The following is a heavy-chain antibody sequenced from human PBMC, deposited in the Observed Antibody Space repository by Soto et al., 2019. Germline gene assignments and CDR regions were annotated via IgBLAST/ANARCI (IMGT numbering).Heavy chain of an antibody. CDR3: TKANRYCSGANCFTFDY. V-gene: IGHV3-23*01. J-gene: IGHJ4*02. CDR1: GFTFSDYA. D-gene: IGHD2-15*01. Sequence: LRLSCAASGFTFSDYAMNWVRQAPGKGLEWVSTFSSSGGVTYYADSVKGRFTISRDNSKNTLYLQMNSLRAEDTAVYYCTKANRYCSGANCFTFDYWGLGTLVTVSS. CDR2: FSSSGGVT.